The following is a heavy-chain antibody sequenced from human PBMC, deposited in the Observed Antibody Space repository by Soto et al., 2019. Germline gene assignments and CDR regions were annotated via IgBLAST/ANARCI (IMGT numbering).Heavy chain of an antibody. J-gene: IGHJ4*02. V-gene: IGHV1-69*13. CDR2: IIPMFGTA. Sequence: SVKVSCKASGGTFSTDAISWVRQAPGQGLEWMGGIIPMFGTAKYAQKFQGRVTITADESTTTAYMELSSLGSDDTAVYYCARLPHYSTTSGYYSGVDYWGQGTLVTVSS. CDR1: GGTFSTDA. D-gene: IGHD3-22*01. CDR3: ARLPHYSTTSGYYSGVDY.